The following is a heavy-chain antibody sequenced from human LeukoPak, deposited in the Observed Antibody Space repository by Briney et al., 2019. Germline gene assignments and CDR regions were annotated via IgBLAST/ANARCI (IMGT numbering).Heavy chain of an antibody. CDR3: ARSEVGALVDY. J-gene: IGHJ4*02. CDR1: GYTFTSYD. Sequence: GASVTVSCTASGYTFTSYDITWVRQAPGQGLEWMGWISVYNGNTKYAQKVEGRVTMTTDTSTSTAYMELRSLRSDDTAVYYCARSEVGALVDYWGQGTLVTVSS. V-gene: IGHV1-18*01. D-gene: IGHD1-26*01. CDR2: ISVYNGNT.